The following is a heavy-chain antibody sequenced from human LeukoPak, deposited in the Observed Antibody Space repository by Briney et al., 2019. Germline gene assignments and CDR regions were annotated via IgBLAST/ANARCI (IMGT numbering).Heavy chain of an antibody. CDR3: ARTYDSSGYYYDRVGFDY. CDR2: INPNSGGT. CDR1: GYTFTGYY. J-gene: IGHJ4*02. D-gene: IGHD3-22*01. Sequence: ASVKVSCKASGYTFTGYYMHWVRQAPVQGPEWMGQINPNSGGTNYAQKFQGRVTMTRDTSISTAYMELSRLRSDDTAVYYCARTYDSSGYYYDRVGFDYWGEGTLVTVSS. V-gene: IGHV1-2*06.